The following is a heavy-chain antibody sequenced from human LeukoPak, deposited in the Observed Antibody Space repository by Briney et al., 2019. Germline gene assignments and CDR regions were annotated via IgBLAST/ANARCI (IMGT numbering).Heavy chain of an antibody. D-gene: IGHD6-13*01. Sequence: SETLSLTCTVSGDSISSHSYFWGWIRQPPGKGLEWIGNIHYIGSTYNPSLKSRVTISVDTSKNQFSLKLSSVTAADTAVYYCAKSGGSSWYGDYFDYWGQGTLVTVSS. V-gene: IGHV4-39*07. CDR2: IHYIGST. CDR3: AKSGGSSWYGDYFDY. J-gene: IGHJ4*02. CDR1: GDSISSHSYF.